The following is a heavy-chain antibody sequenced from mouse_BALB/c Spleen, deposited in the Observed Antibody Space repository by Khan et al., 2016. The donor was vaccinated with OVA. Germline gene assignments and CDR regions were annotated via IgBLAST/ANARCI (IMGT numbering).Heavy chain of an antibody. CDR3: TRSGDGSFAY. J-gene: IGHJ3*01. CDR2: INPNNGDT. Sequence: QVQLKQSGAELVKPGASVKLSCKASGYTFTSYYMYWVKQRPGQGLEWIGEINPNNGDTNFNEKFKSKATLTVDKSSSTAYMQLSSLTSEDSAVYYCTRSGDGSFAYWGQGTLVTVSA. CDR1: GYTFTSYY. D-gene: IGHD2-3*01. V-gene: IGHV1S81*02.